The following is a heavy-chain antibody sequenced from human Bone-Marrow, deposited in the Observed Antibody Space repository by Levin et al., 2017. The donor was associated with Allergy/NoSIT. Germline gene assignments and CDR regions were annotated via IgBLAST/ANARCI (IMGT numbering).Heavy chain of an antibody. CDR1: AFSFSTYS. V-gene: IGHV3-21*01. CDR3: ARAPSDYNYYDIDV. J-gene: IGHJ6*02. Sequence: GGSLRLSCAASAFSFSTYSMNWVRQAPGKGLEWVSSISSRSSYIYYADSVKGRFTISRDNAKNSLYLQMNSLRGDDTAMYYCARAPSDYNYYDIDVWGQGTTVTVSS. CDR2: ISSRSSYI.